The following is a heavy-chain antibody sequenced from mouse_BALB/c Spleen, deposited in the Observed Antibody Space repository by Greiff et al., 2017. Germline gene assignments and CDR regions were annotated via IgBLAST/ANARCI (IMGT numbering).Heavy chain of an antibody. CDR3: ARYDVGSFDY. CDR1: GYTFTDYN. CDR2: IYPYNGGT. V-gene: IGHV1S29*02. Sequence: EVQLQQSGPELVKPGASVKISCKASGYTFTDYNMHWVKQSHGKSLEWIGYIYPYNGGTGYNQKFKSKATLTVDNSSSTAYMELRSLTSEDSAVYYCARYDVGSFDYWGQGTTLTVSS. D-gene: IGHD2-14*01. J-gene: IGHJ2*01.